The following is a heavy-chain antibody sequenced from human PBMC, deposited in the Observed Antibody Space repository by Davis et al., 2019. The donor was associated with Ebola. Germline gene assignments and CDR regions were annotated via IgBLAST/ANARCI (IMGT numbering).Heavy chain of an antibody. J-gene: IGHJ4*02. CDR1: GFTFNNYH. Sequence: PGGSLRLSCAASGFTFNNYHMNWVRQAPGKGLEWVSYISARSDAIYYADSVKGRFTISRDNTKSSLYLQMNSLRAEDTAVYFCARDRPNWGFDYWGQGTLITVSS. CDR3: ARDRPNWGFDY. CDR2: ISARSDAI. D-gene: IGHD7-27*01. V-gene: IGHV3-48*04.